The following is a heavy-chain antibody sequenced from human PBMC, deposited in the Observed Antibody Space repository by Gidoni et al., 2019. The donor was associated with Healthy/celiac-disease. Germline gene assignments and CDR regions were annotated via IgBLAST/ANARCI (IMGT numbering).Heavy chain of an antibody. V-gene: IGHV4-34*01. Sequence: QVQLQQWGAGLLKPSETLSLTCAVYGGSFSGYYWSWIRQPPGKGLEWMGEINHSGSTNYNPSLKSRVTISVDTSKNQFSLKLSSVTAADTAVYYCARGPRVEGWLVRVRYFDYWGQGTLVTVSS. CDR1: GGSFSGYY. D-gene: IGHD6-19*01. J-gene: IGHJ4*02. CDR2: INHSGST. CDR3: ARGPRVEGWLVRVRYFDY.